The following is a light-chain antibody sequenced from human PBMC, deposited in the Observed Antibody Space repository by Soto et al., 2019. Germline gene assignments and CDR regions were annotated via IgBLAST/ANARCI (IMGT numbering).Light chain of an antibody. CDR2: DTS. V-gene: IGKV3-15*01. J-gene: IGKJ1*01. Sequence: EIVFPPSRGTLSLSPGSRATLSCGASQSVSRKLAWYQHKPGQAPRLLIYDTSTRAADIPARFSGSGSGTDFTLTISSLQSEDFATYYCQHYKMYSPWTFGQGTKVDI. CDR3: QHYKMYSPWT. CDR1: QSVSRK.